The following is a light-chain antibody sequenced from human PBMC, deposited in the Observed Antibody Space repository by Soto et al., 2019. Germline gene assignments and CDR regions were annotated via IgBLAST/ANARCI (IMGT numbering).Light chain of an antibody. CDR2: GAS. Sequence: EIVLTQSPATLSVPPGERATLSCRASQSVSTNLAWYQQKPGQAPRLLIYGASTRATGIPGRFSGSGSGTEFTLTISSLQSEDFAVYYCQQYNNWPPRVIFGQGTKLEIK. CDR1: QSVSTN. CDR3: QQYNNWPPRVI. V-gene: IGKV3-15*01. J-gene: IGKJ2*01.